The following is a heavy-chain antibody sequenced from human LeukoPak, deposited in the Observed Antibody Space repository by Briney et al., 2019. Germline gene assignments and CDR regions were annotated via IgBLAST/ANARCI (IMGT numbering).Heavy chain of an antibody. CDR3: ARAGGRDGYNSPFDY. J-gene: IGHJ4*02. CDR1: GGTYSSYA. D-gene: IGHD5-24*01. V-gene: IGHV1-69*05. Sequence: SVKVSCKXSGGTYSSYAISWVRQAPGQGLEWMGRIIPIFGTANYAQKFQGRVTITTDESTSTAYMELSSLRSEDTAVYYCARAGGRDGYNSPFDYWGQGTLVTVSS. CDR2: IIPIFGTA.